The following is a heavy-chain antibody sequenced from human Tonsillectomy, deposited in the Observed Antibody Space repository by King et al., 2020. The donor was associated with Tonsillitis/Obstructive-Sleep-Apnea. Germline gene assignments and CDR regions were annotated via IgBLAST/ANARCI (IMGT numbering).Heavy chain of an antibody. CDR3: ARLPLNTRDTISTRPSLDGFDP. CDR1: GGTFSSYA. J-gene: IGHJ5*02. CDR2: IIPIFGTA. D-gene: IGHD3-3*01. V-gene: IGHV1-69*01. Sequence: VQLVQSGAEVKKPGSSVKVSCKASGGTFSSYAISWVRQAPGQGLEWMGGIIPIFGTANYAQKFQGRVTITADESTSTAYMELSSLRSEDTAVYYCARLPLNTRDTISTRPSLDGFDPWGQGTLVTVSS.